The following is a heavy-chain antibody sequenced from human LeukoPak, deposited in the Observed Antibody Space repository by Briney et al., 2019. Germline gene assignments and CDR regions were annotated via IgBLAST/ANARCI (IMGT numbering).Heavy chain of an antibody. CDR3: TRRLSHGDYNEEGT. V-gene: IGHV3-23*01. CDR2: ISGSGGST. Sequence: GGSLRLSCAASGFTFSSYAMSWVRQAPGKGLEWVSAISGSGGSTYYADSVKGRFTISRDNSKNTAYLQMNSLKTEDTAVYYCTRRLSHGDYNEEGTWGQGTLVTVSS. CDR1: GFTFSSYA. D-gene: IGHD4-17*01. J-gene: IGHJ4*02.